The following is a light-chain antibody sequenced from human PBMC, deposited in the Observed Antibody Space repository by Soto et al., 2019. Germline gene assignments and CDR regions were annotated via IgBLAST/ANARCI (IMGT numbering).Light chain of an antibody. CDR2: EVN. CDR3: SSFTTTSTYV. V-gene: IGLV2-14*02. CDR1: SSDVGSHNL. J-gene: IGLJ1*01. Sequence: QSALTQPASVSGSPGQSITISCTGTSSDVGSHNLVSWYQQHPGKAPKLMIYEVNYRPSGVSNRFSASKSGNTASLTISGLQAEDEADYYCSSFTTTSTYVFGTGTKVTVL.